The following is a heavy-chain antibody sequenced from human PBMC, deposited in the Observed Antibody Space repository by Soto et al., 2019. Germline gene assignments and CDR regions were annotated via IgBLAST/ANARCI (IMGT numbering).Heavy chain of an antibody. J-gene: IGHJ4*02. D-gene: IGHD3-10*01. CDR1: GFTFSSYG. CDR2: TSHEGNNK. V-gene: IGHV3-30*18. CDR3: SKDAGDEDDYGRVSNY. Sequence: QVQLVESGGGVVQPGRSLRLSCVASGFTFSSYGMHWVRQAPGKGLEWVAVTSHEGNNKYYTDSVKGPFTISRDNSHNTLYLQMNSLRSEDTAVYYCSKDAGDEDDYGRVSNYWGQGTLVTVSS.